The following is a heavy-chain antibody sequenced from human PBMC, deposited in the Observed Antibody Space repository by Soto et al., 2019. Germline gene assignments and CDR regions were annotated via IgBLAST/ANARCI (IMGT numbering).Heavy chain of an antibody. D-gene: IGHD2-8*02. V-gene: IGHV4-4*07. CDR2: FSLSGTT. CDR1: GASITGSFF. Sequence: SETLSLTCTVSGASITGSFFWSWIRQPAGKGLEWIGRFSLSGTTNYNPSLRSRVTMSADVSKNQFSLRLTSVTAADTALYYCARGMTPPGAPAWYYFDSWGQGTLVTVS. CDR3: ARGMTPPGAPAWYYFDS. J-gene: IGHJ4*02.